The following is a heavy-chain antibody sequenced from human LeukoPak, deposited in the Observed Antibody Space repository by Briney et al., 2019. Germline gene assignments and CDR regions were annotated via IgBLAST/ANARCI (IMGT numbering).Heavy chain of an antibody. CDR2: LSGSGNSR. V-gene: IGHV3-23*01. CDR3: ARDVNGGY. D-gene: IGHD2-8*01. CDR1: GFTYSSHA. Sequence: GGSLRLSCAASGFTYSSHAMTWVRQSPGKGLEWVSTLSGSGNSRYYADSVQGRFTISRDNFKNTLYLQMNSLRVEDTAVYYCARDVNGGYWGQGTLVTVSS. J-gene: IGHJ4*02.